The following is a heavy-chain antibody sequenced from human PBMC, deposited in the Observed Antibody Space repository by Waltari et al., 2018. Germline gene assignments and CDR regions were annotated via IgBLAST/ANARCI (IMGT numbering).Heavy chain of an antibody. CDR3: ARDPPSEL. CDR2: IYYSGST. CDR1: GGSISSSSYY. V-gene: IGHV4-39*07. D-gene: IGHD1-7*01. J-gene: IGHJ4*02. Sequence: QLQLQESGPGLVKPSETLSLTCTVSGGSISSSSYYWGWIRQPPGKGLGWIGSIYYSGSTYYNPSLKSRVTISVDTSKNQFSLKLSSVTAADTAVYYCARDPPSELWGQGTLVTVSS.